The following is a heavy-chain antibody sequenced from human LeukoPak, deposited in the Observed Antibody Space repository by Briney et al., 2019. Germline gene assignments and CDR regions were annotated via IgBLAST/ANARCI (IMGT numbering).Heavy chain of an antibody. CDR1: GFIFSSYS. J-gene: IGHJ4*02. D-gene: IGHD6-19*01. CDR3: ARARGLTGYSSGWYYFDY. Sequence: GGSLRLSCATSGFIFSSYSMNWVRQAPGKGLEWVSYISSSSRAIYYADSAKGRFTISRDNAKNSLYLQMNSLRAEDTAVYYCARARGLTGYSSGWYYFDYWGQGTLVTVSS. V-gene: IGHV3-48*04. CDR2: ISSSSRAI.